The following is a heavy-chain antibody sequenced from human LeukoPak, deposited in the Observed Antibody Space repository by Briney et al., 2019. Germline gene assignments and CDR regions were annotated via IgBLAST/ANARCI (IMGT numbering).Heavy chain of an antibody. CDR2: INNSGST. D-gene: IGHD1-26*01. CDR3: AREVRSAWASFDP. Sequence: PSETLSLTCTVSGDSISSYFWSWIRQPPGKGLEWIGEINNSGSTNYNPSLKSRVTISRDTSKNQFSLKLSSVTAADTAVYYCAREVRSAWASFDPWGQGTLVTVSS. CDR1: GDSISSYF. V-gene: IGHV4-34*01. J-gene: IGHJ5*02.